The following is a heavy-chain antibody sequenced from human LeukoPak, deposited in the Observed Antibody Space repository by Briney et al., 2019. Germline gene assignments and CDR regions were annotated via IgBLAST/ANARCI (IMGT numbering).Heavy chain of an antibody. V-gene: IGHV1-2*02. J-gene: IGHJ4*02. CDR3: ARVGYYDSSGYYYVG. CDR1: GYTFTGYY. CDR2: INPNSGGT. Sequence: ASVKVSCKASGYTFTGYYMHWVRQAPGQGLEWMGWINPNSGGTNYAQKFQGRVTMTRDTSISTAYMELSRLRSDDTAVYYCARVGYYDSSGYYYVGWGQGTLVTVSS. D-gene: IGHD3-22*01.